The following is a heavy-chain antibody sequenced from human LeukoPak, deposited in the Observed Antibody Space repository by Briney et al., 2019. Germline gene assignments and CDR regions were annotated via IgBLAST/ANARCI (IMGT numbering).Heavy chain of an antibody. CDR2: IYYSGST. V-gene: IGHV4-30-4*01. CDR1: GGSISSGDYY. D-gene: IGHD3-22*01. CDR3: ARVYSSGYYFDY. J-gene: IGHJ4*02. Sequence: PSETLSLTCTVSGGSISSGDYYWSWIRQPPGKGLEWIGYIYYSGSTYYNPSLKSRVTISVDTSKNQFSLKLSFVTAADTAVYYCARVYSSGYYFDYWGQGTLVTVSS.